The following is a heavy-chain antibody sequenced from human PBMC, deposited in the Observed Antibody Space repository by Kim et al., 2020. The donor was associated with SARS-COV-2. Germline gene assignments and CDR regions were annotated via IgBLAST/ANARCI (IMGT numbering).Heavy chain of an antibody. CDR1: GGSISSSSYY. Sequence: SETLSLTCTVSGGSISSSSYYWGWIRQPPGKGLEWIGSIYYSGSTYYNPSLKSRVTISVDTSKNQFSLKLSSVTAADTAVYYCARTYSYLDYWGQGTLVTVSS. CDR3: ARTYSYLDY. V-gene: IGHV4-39*01. J-gene: IGHJ4*02. CDR2: IYYSGST. D-gene: IGHD4-4*01.